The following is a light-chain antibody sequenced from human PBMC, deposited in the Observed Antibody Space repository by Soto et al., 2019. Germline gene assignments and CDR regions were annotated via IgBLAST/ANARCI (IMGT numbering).Light chain of an antibody. V-gene: IGKV1-5*03. CDR3: HQSYSRVFT. CDR2: KAS. CDR1: QSISSW. J-gene: IGKJ3*01. Sequence: DIQMTQSPSTLSASVGDRVTITCRASQSISSWLAWYQQKPGKTPNLLIYKASSLESGVPSRFSGSGSGTEFTLTISSLQPDDFATYYCHQSYSRVFTFGPGTKVDF.